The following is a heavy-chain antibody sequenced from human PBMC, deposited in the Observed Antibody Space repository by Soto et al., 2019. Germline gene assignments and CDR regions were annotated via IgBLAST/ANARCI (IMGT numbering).Heavy chain of an antibody. V-gene: IGHV3-30*03. D-gene: IGHD3-10*01. J-gene: IGHJ4*02. CDR3: ASSRGVLS. Sequence: GGSLRLSCAASGFTFSSYGMHWVRQAPGKGLEWVAVISYDGSNKYYADSVKGRFTISRDNSKNTLYLQMNSLRAEDTAVYYCASSRGVLSWGQGTLVTVSS. CDR2: ISYDGSNK. CDR1: GFTFSSYG.